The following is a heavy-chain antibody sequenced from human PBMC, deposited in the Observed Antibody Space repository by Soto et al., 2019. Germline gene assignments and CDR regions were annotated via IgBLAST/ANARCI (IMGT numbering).Heavy chain of an antibody. Sequence: PGGSLRLSCAASGFTFSSYGMHWVRQAPGKGLEWVAVISYDGSNKYYADSVKGRFTISRDNSKNTLYLQMNSLRAEDTAVYYCAKAKYCTNGVCQKYNWFDPWGQGTLVTVSS. CDR2: ISYDGSNK. CDR1: GFTFSSYG. V-gene: IGHV3-30*18. D-gene: IGHD2-8*01. CDR3: AKAKYCTNGVCQKYNWFDP. J-gene: IGHJ5*02.